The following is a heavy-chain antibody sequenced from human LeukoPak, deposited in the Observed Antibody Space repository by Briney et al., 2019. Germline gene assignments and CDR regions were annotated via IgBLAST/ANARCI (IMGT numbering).Heavy chain of an antibody. V-gene: IGHV3-53*01. Sequence: GGSLRLSCVASGFTFRNSYMSWVRQAPGKGLEWVSVIYSGGSTYYADSVKGRFTISRDNSKNTLYLQMNSLRAEDTAVYYCARAPRLGVYDYWGQGTLVTVSS. CDR2: IYSGGST. CDR1: GFTFRNSY. J-gene: IGHJ4*02. D-gene: IGHD3-16*01. CDR3: ARAPRLGVYDY.